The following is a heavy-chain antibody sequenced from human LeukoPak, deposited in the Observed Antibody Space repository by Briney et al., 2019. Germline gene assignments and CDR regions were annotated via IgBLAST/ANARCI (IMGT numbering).Heavy chain of an antibody. Sequence: GGSLRLSCAASGFTFSNYWMSWVRQAPGKGLEWVAVIWYDGSNKYYADSVKGRFTISRDNSKNTLDLQMNSLRAVDTAVYYCARGSEYYDFWSGYYYFDYWGQGTLVTVSS. CDR1: GFTFSNYW. CDR2: IWYDGSNK. CDR3: ARGSEYYDFWSGYYYFDY. J-gene: IGHJ4*02. D-gene: IGHD3-3*01. V-gene: IGHV3-33*08.